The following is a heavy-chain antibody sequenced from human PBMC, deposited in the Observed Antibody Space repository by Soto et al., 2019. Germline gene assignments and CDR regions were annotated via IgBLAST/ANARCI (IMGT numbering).Heavy chain of an antibody. V-gene: IGHV4-61*01. Sequence: SETLSLTCTVSGDSVTSENYYWTLIRQSPGKGLEWIGYIYSSGSTNYNPSLKSRVTISLDTSRNQFSLKLTSVTAADTAVYYCARDIRGYSRAFDYWGQGTLVTVSS. CDR1: GDSVTSENYY. CDR3: ARDIRGYSRAFDY. D-gene: IGHD5-18*01. J-gene: IGHJ4*02. CDR2: IYSSGST.